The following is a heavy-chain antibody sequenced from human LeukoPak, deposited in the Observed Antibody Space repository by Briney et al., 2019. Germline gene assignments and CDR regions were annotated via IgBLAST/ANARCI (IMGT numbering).Heavy chain of an antibody. Sequence: GGSLRLSCAASGFIFSSYGMHWVRQAPGKGLEWVAVIWYDGSNKYYADSVKGRFTISRDNSKNTLFLQMNSLRAEDTAVFYCARLVARQVYDNWGQGTLVTVSS. CDR3: ARLVARQVYDN. J-gene: IGHJ4*02. D-gene: IGHD1-14*01. CDR2: IWYDGSNK. CDR1: GFIFSSYG. V-gene: IGHV3-33*01.